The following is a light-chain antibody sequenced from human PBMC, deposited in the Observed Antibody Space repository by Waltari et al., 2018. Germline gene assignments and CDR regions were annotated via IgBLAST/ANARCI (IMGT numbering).Light chain of an antibody. CDR1: TSDVGAYTY. J-gene: IGLJ2*01. CDR3: GSYTSSSTSVV. CDR2: DVT. V-gene: IGLV2-14*01. Sequence: QSALTQPASVSGSPGQSITISCTGPTSDVGAYTYVSWYQQHPGKAPKLIIYDVTKRPSGVSNRFSGSKSGNTASLTISGLQAEDEADYYCGSYTSSSTSVVFGGGTKLTVL.